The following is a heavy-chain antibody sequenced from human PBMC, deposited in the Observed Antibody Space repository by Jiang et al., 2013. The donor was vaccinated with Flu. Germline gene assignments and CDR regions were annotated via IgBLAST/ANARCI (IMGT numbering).Heavy chain of an antibody. D-gene: IGHD7-27*01. Sequence: FSGYYWSWIASPREGREXLGGINHSGSTNYNPSLKSRVTISVDTSINQFSLKLTSVTAADTAVYYCARKQAGDLGTFDTWGQGTMVTVSS. CDR1: FSGYY. CDR3: ARKQAGDLGTFDT. CDR2: INHSGST. V-gene: IGHV4-34*01. J-gene: IGHJ3*02.